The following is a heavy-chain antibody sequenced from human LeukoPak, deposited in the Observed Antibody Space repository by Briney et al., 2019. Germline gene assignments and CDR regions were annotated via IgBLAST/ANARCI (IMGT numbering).Heavy chain of an antibody. V-gene: IGHV3-23*01. CDR1: GFTFSAYA. CDR3: ARDLAAFDI. J-gene: IGHJ3*02. Sequence: LSGGSLRLSCAASGFTFSAYAMSWVRQAPGKGLDWVSAISDSGAMTHYADSVKGRFSISRDNSKNTLYLQMNSLRAEDTAVYYCARDLAAFDIWGQGTMVTVSS. CDR2: ISDSGAMT.